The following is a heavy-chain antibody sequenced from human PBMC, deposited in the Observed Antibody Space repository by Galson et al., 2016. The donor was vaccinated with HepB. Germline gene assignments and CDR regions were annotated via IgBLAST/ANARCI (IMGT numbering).Heavy chain of an antibody. D-gene: IGHD2-2*01. V-gene: IGHV1-46*01. CDR2: INPSGVST. CDR3: ASAGVGPAASFDY. Sequence: SGHTFTIYYMHWVRPAPGQGLEWMGVINPSGVSTSYAQKLQGRVTMTRDTSTNTVHMELSSLRSEDTAIYYCASAGVGPAASFDYWGQGTLVTVSS. J-gene: IGHJ4*02. CDR1: GHTFTIYY.